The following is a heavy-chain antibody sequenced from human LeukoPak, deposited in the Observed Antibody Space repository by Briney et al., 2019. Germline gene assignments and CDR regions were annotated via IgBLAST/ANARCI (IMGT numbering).Heavy chain of an antibody. D-gene: IGHD3-3*02. CDR1: GGTFSSYA. CDR3: ARGLDISIFGVVIHSYDAFDI. V-gene: IGHV1-46*01. J-gene: IGHJ3*02. Sequence: ASVKVSCKASGGTFSSYAISWVRQAPGQGLEWMGIINPSGGSTSYAQKFQGRVTMTRDMSTSTVYMELSSLRSEDTAVYYCARGLDISIFGVVIHSYDAFDIWGQGTMVTVSS. CDR2: INPSGGST.